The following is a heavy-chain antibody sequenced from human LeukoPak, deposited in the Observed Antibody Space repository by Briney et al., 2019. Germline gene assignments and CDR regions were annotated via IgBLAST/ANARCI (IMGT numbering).Heavy chain of an antibody. D-gene: IGHD2-21*02. CDR3: ARAPHTAGINWFDP. V-gene: IGHV1-2*02. CDR1: GYTFTGHY. J-gene: IGHJ5*02. CDR2: INPNSGGT. Sequence: ASVKVSCKASGYTFTGHYMHWVRQAPGQGLEWMGWINPNSGGTNYAQKFQGRVTMTRDTSISTAYMELSRLRSDDTAVYYCARAPHTAGINWFDPWGQGTLVTVSS.